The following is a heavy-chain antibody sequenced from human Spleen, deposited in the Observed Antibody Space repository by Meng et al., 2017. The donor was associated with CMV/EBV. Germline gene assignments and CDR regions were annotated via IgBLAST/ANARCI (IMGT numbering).Heavy chain of an antibody. V-gene: IGHV1-18*01. CDR2: ISAYNGHT. D-gene: IGHD3-3*01. CDR1: GYTFTSYG. J-gene: IGHJ3*01. Sequence: ASVKVSCKASGYTFTSYGINWVRQAPGQGLEWMGWISAYNGHTNYAQKFQDRVTMTTDPSTSTASMELRSLRSADTAVYYRARDLFPIDYYTGSYPDASDVWGQGTMVTVSS. CDR3: ARDLFPIDYYTGSYPDASDV.